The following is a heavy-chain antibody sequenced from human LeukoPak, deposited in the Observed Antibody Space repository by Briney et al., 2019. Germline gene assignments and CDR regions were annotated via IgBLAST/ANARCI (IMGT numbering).Heavy chain of an antibody. V-gene: IGHV5-10-1*01. CDR2: IDPSDSYT. CDR1: GYSFTSYW. J-gene: IGHJ3*02. D-gene: IGHD6-19*01. CDR3: ARRSKSYSSGWYDAFDM. Sequence: GESLKISCKGSGYSFTSYWISWVRQMPGKGLEWMGNIDPSDSYTNYSPSFQGHVTISADKSISTAYLQWSGLKASDIAMYYCARRSKSYSSGWYDAFDMWGQGTMVTVSS.